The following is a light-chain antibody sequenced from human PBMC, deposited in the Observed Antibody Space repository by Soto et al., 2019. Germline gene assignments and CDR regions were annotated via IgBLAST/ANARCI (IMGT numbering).Light chain of an antibody. Sequence: QSALTQPASVSGSPGQSITISCTGTSSDVGAYNYVSWYQQHPGRAPKLVIYEVYYRPSGVSNRFSGSKSGNPAYLTISGLQAEDDADYYCRSFRPINTGVFGGGTKLTVL. CDR1: SSDVGAYNY. V-gene: IGLV2-14*01. J-gene: IGLJ3*02. CDR3: RSFRPINTGV. CDR2: EVY.